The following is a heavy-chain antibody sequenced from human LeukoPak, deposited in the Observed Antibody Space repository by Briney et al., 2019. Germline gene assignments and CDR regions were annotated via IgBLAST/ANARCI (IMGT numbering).Heavy chain of an antibody. J-gene: IGHJ5*01. CDR3: AKLARGGDRFDS. D-gene: IGHD2-21*02. CDR1: GFTFSNYA. V-gene: IGHV3-23*01. Sequence: GGSLRLSCAASGFTFSNYAMTWVRQAPGQGLEGVSAINGGGGNTYYADSVKGRFTASRDNSKNTLYLQMNSLSAGDMALYYWAKLARGGDRFDSGGQGTLVTVSS. CDR2: INGGGGNT.